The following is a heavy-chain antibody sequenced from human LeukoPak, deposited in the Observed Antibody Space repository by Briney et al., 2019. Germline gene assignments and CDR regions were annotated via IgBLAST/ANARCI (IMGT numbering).Heavy chain of an antibody. D-gene: IGHD3-22*01. Sequence: GGSLRLSCAASGFTFSSYAMHWVRQAPGKGLEWVAVISYDGSNKYYADSVEGRFTISRDNSKNTLYLQMNSLRAEDTAVYYCARESVPRYYYDSSGYRLNAIDYWGQGTLVTVSS. V-gene: IGHV3-30*01. J-gene: IGHJ4*02. CDR2: ISYDGSNK. CDR3: ARESVPRYYYDSSGYRLNAIDY. CDR1: GFTFSSYA.